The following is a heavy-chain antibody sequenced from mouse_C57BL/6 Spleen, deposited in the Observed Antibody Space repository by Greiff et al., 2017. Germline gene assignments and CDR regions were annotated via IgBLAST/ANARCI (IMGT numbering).Heavy chain of an antibody. CDR3: ARWGGYGYCDY. J-gene: IGHJ2*01. Sequence: VQVVESGPELVKPGASVKISCKASGYAFSSSWMNWVKQRPGKGLEWIGRIYPGDGDTNYNGQFKGKATLTADKSSSTAYMQLSSLTSEDSAVYFCARWGGYGYCDYWGQGTTLTVSS. V-gene: IGHV1-82*01. CDR1: GYAFSSSW. CDR2: IYPGDGDT. D-gene: IGHD2-2*01.